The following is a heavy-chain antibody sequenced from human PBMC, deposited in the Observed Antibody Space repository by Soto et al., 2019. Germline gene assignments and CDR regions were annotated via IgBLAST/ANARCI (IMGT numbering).Heavy chain of an antibody. CDR3: ARHSNRNYGLYYFDY. D-gene: IGHD4-4*01. CDR1: GGSISSDH. V-gene: IGHV4-59*08. J-gene: IGHJ4*02. Sequence: PSETLSLTCTVSGGSISSDHWSWIRQSPGKGLEWIGYIYYSGSTKYKPSLKSRVTMSVDTSKNQFSLKVSSATAADTAVYYCARHSNRNYGLYYFDYWGLGALVTVSS. CDR2: IYYSGST.